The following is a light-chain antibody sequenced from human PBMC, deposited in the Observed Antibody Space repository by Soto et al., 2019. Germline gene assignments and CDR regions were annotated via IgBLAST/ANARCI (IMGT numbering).Light chain of an antibody. CDR2: DAS. V-gene: IGKV1-5*01. CDR1: QSISS. Sequence: DIQMTQSPSTLSASVGDRVSIACRASQSISSLAWYQQKPGKAPKLLIYDASSLESGVPSRFSGSGSGTEFTLSINSLQPQDFATYYCQQYHRYSWTFGQGTKVDIK. J-gene: IGKJ1*01. CDR3: QQYHRYSWT.